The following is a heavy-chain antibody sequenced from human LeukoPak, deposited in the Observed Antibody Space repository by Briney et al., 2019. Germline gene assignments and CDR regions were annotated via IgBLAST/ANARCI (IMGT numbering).Heavy chain of an antibody. CDR3: ARGEYGSGSYHIDY. V-gene: IGHV3-9*01. J-gene: IGHJ4*02. Sequence: GGSLRLSCAASGFTFDDYAMHWVRQAPGKGLEWVSGISWNSGSIGCADSVKGRFTISRDNAKNSLYLQMNSLRAEDTAMYYCARGEYGSGSYHIDYWGQGTLVTVSS. CDR1: GFTFDDYA. CDR2: ISWNSGSI. D-gene: IGHD3-10*01.